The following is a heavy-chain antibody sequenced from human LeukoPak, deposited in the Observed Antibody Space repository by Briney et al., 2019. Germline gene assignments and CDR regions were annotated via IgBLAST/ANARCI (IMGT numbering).Heavy chain of an antibody. Sequence: GGSLRLSCAASGFTFSSYAMHWVRQAPGKGLEWVAVISYDGSNKYYADSVKGRFTISRDNSKNTLYLQMNSLRAEDTATYYCARVLTLPGEGHSLNSNYDGRSVGYWGQGTLVTVSS. CDR3: ARVLTLPGEGHSLNSNYDGRSVGY. D-gene: IGHD4-11*01. J-gene: IGHJ4*02. CDR1: GFTFSSYA. CDR2: ISYDGSNK. V-gene: IGHV3-30*04.